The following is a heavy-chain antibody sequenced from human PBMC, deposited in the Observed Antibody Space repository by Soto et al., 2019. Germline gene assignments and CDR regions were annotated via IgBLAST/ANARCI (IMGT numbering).Heavy chain of an antibody. CDR3: AEGGASYKNWFDP. V-gene: IGHV1-69*06. J-gene: IGHJ5*02. CDR2: IIPIFGTA. CDR1: GGTFSSYA. Sequence: SVKLSCKASGGTFSSYAISWVRQAPGQGLEWMGGIIPIFGTANYAQKFKGRVTITADKSTSTAYMELSSLRSEDTAVYYCAEGGASYKNWFDPWGEGTLVTVSS. D-gene: IGHD1-26*01.